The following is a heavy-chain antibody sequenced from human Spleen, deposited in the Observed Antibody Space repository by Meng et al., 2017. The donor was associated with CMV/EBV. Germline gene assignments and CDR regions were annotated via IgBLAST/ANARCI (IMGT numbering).Heavy chain of an antibody. D-gene: IGHD3-3*01. CDR2: IRYDGSNK. Sequence: GESLKISCVGSGFTFTSYGMYWVRQAPGKGLEWVAFIRYDGSNKFYADSVKGRFTISRDNSKNTLYLQMNSLRAEDTAVYYCAKSNYDFWSGTDYWGQGTLVTVSS. J-gene: IGHJ4*02. V-gene: IGHV3-30*02. CDR1: GFTFTSYG. CDR3: AKSNYDFWSGTDY.